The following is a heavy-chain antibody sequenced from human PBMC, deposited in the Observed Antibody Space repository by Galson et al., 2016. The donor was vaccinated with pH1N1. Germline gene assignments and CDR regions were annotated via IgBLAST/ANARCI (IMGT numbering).Heavy chain of an antibody. D-gene: IGHD5-12*01. CDR3: AKDPSSGYDYVYSEY. CDR2: ISYDGSIK. Sequence: SLRLSCAAYGFTFSSYGMHWVRQAPGKGLEWVALISYDGSIKYYADSVKGRFTISRDNSKSTLYLQLNSLRAEDTALYYCAKDPSSGYDYVYSEYWGQGTLVTVSS. CDR1: GFTFSSYG. V-gene: IGHV3-30*18. J-gene: IGHJ4*02.